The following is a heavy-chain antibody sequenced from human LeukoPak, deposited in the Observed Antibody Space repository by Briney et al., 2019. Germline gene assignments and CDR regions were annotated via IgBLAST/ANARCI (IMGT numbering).Heavy chain of an antibody. CDR3: ARDFNGANYFDY. Sequence: SETLSLTCTVSGGSISNYYWYWMWQTLGRGLEWIAYLFYSGITNHNPSPKSRVAISVETSKNQFSLKLGSVAAAETAVYYCARDFNGANYFDYWGQETLLTASS. J-gene: IGHJ4*02. V-gene: IGHV4-59*01. CDR2: LFYSGIT. D-gene: IGHD4/OR15-4a*01. CDR1: GGSISNYY.